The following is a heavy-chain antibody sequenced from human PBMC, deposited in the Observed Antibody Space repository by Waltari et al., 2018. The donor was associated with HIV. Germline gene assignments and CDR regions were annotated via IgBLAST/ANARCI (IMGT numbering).Heavy chain of an antibody. CDR1: GFSLGTSGVG. CDR3: VHMRCYATSGFFDVDH. J-gene: IGHJ4*01. CDR2: IYWDDDK. V-gene: IGHV2-5*02. Sequence: QITLKESGPALVKPTQTLTLTCSFSGFSLGTSGVGVGWIRQPPGNALEWLTLIYWDDDKRYRPSLTSRLTITKDTPRNQVVLTMNIMDPADTATYYCVHMRCYATSGFFDVDHWGHGILVSVAS. D-gene: IGHD2-2*01.